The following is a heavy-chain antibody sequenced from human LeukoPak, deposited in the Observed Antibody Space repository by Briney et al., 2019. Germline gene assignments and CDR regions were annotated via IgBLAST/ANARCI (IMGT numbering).Heavy chain of an antibody. Sequence: GGSLRLSCAASGFTFSSYGMHWVRQAPGKGLEWVAVISYDGSNKYYADSVKGRFTISRDNSKNTLYLQMNSLRAEDTAVYYCAKVLILTGYGMDVWGQGTTVTVSS. J-gene: IGHJ6*02. V-gene: IGHV3-30*18. CDR2: ISYDGSNK. CDR1: GFTFSSYG. CDR3: AKVLILTGYGMDV. D-gene: IGHD3-9*01.